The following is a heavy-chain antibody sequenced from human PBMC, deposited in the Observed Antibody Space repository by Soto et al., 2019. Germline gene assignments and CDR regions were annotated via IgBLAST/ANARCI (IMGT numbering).Heavy chain of an antibody. CDR1: GFTFSSYA. D-gene: IGHD3-16*01. J-gene: IGHJ4*02. CDR3: AGGSMVLGADY. Sequence: GSLRLSCAASGFTFSSYAMHWVRQAPGKGLEWVAVISYDGSNKYYADSVKGRFTISRDNSKNTLYLQMNSLRAEDTAVYYCAGGSMVLGADYWGQGTLVTVSS. V-gene: IGHV3-30-3*01. CDR2: ISYDGSNK.